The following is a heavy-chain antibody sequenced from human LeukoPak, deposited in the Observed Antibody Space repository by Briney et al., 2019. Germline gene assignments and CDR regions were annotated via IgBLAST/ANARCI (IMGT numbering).Heavy chain of an antibody. CDR1: GDSISGSSYY. D-gene: IGHD1-14*01. Sequence: SETPSLACTVSGDSISGSSYYWGWIRQPPGKGLEWIGSIYYSGSTYYNPSLKSRVTISVDTSKNQFSLKLSSVTAADTAVYYCARDITGSFGYWGEGNLVTVSS. CDR3: ARDITGSFGY. J-gene: IGHJ4*02. V-gene: IGHV4-39*07. CDR2: IYYSGST.